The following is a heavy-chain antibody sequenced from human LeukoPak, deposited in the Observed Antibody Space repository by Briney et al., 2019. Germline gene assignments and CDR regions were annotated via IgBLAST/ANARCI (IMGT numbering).Heavy chain of an antibody. D-gene: IGHD3-22*01. V-gene: IGHV3-7*01. CDR1: GFTFSSYW. CDR3: ARGDTIIVFDY. Sequence: GGSLRLSCAASGFTFSSYWMNWVRQAPGKGLEWVANIKQDGSEKYYVDSVKGRFTISRDNAKNSLYLQMDSLRAEDTAVYYCARGDTIIVFDYWGQGTLVTVSS. J-gene: IGHJ4*02. CDR2: IKQDGSEK.